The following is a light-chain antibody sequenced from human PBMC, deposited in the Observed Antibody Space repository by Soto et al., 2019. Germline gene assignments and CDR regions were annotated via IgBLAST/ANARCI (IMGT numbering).Light chain of an antibody. Sequence: DIEMTQSPSSLSASVGDRIVITCRASQGISSSLAGYQQKPGKVPKLLMYAASTLQSGVPSRFSGSGSGTDFTLTISSLQPEDVATYYCQKYNIAPLTFGQGTKVELK. CDR3: QKYNIAPLT. V-gene: IGKV1-27*01. CDR1: QGISSS. J-gene: IGKJ1*01. CDR2: AAS.